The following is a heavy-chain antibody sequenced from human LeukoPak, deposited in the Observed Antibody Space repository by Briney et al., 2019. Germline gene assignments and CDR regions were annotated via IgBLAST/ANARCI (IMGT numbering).Heavy chain of an antibody. CDR3: AKDGPQLLWFGELLGSYYYYYMDV. V-gene: IGHV3-30*02. CDR1: GFTFSSYG. Sequence: QAGGSLRLSCAASGFTFSSYGMHWVRQAPGKGLEWVAFIRYDGSNKYYADSVKGRFTISRDNSKNTLYLQMNSLRAEDTAVYYCAKDGPQLLWFGELLGSYYYYYMDVWGKGTTVTISS. CDR2: IRYDGSNK. D-gene: IGHD3-10*01. J-gene: IGHJ6*03.